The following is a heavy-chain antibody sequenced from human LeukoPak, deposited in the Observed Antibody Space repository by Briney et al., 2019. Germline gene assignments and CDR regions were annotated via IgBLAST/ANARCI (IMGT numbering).Heavy chain of an antibody. CDR2: IYYSGSA. D-gene: IGHD6-25*01. CDR3: ARAGGVKTAALDLDY. CDR1: GGSISSYY. V-gene: IGHV4-59*01. J-gene: IGHJ4*02. Sequence: SETLSLTCTVSGGSISSYYWSWIRQPPGRGLEWIGNIYYSGSANHNPSLKSRVTISRDTSKNQFSLKLTSVTTADTAVYYCARAGGVKTAALDLDYWGQGTLVTVSS.